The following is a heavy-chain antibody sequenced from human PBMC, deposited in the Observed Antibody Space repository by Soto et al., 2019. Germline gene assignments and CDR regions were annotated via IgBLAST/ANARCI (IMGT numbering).Heavy chain of an antibody. J-gene: IGHJ6*02. CDR3: ARDPGDPPYYYYGMDV. CDR1: GGTFSSYA. Sequence: QVQLVQSGAEVKKPGSSVKVSCKASGGTFSSYAISWVRQAPGQGLEWMGGIIPIFGTANYAQKFQGRVTITADESTSTAYMELSSLRPEDTAVYYCARDPGDPPYYYYGMDVWGQGTTVTVSS. V-gene: IGHV1-69*01. CDR2: IIPIFGTA.